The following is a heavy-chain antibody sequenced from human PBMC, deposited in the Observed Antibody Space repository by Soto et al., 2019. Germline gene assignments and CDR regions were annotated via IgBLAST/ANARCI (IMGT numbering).Heavy chain of an antibody. J-gene: IGHJ3*02. D-gene: IGHD3-3*01. CDR3: AKEALTVFGIVNPGAYDI. Sequence: EVELLESGGGLVQPGGSLRLSCAASRFTFSEFAMNWFRQAPVKGLEWVSSISASGDTSYYADSVKGRFTISRDNSKNTLYLQMNRLTAEDTAVYYCAKEALTVFGIVNPGAYDIWGQGSMVTVSS. CDR2: ISASGDTS. CDR1: RFTFSEFA. V-gene: IGHV3-23*01.